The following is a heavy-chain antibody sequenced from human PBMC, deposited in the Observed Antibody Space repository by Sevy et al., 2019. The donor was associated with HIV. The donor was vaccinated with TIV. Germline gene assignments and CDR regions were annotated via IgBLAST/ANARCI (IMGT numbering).Heavy chain of an antibody. Sequence: GGSLRLSCAATGFTFSNYAMHWVRQAPGKGMEWVAIIWSDGAYQYHGDSVKGRFTISRDNSKNARYLQMNNVRVEDTAVYYWARGGYYYDNAAYYALDSWGQGTLVTVSS. CDR1: GFTFSNYA. V-gene: IGHV3-33*01. D-gene: IGHD3-22*01. CDR2: IWSDGAYQ. CDR3: ARGGYYYDNAAYYALDS. J-gene: IGHJ4*02.